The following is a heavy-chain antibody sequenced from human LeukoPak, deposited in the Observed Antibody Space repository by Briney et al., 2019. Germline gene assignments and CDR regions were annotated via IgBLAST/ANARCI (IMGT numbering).Heavy chain of an antibody. CDR3: ARRGSSSRTWTLKNNWFDP. D-gene: IGHD6-6*01. V-gene: IGHV4-38-2*01. CDR2: IYHSVST. J-gene: IGHJ5*02. Sequence: SXXLSLTCAVSGYSISSGYYWGWIRQPPGKGLEWIGSIYHSVSTYSNPSLKTRVTISVDTSKTQFSLKLSSVTAADTAVYYCARRGSSSRTWTLKNNWFDPWGQGTLVTVSS. CDR1: GYSISSGYY.